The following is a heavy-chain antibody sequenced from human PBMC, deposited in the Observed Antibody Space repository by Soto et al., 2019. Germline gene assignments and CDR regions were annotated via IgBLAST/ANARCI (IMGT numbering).Heavy chain of an antibody. J-gene: IGHJ6*02. V-gene: IGHV4-59*08. Sequence: SETLSLTCTVSGGSISSYYWSWIRQPPGKGLEWIGYIYYSGSTNYNPSLKSRVTISVDTSKNQFSLKLSSVTAADTAVYYCARHSGTGWSYYYYGMDVWGQGTTVTVSS. CDR2: IYYSGST. CDR3: ARHSGTGWSYYYYGMDV. CDR1: GGSISSYY. D-gene: IGHD2-2*01.